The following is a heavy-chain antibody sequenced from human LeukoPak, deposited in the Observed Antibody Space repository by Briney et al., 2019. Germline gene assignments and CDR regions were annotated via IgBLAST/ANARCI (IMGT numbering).Heavy chain of an antibody. Sequence: PGGSLRLSCAASGFTFSSYAMNWVRQAPGKGLEWVSGISGSGGSTYYADSVKGRFSISRDNSNNTLYLQINSLRAEDTAVYYCARARNDYDTSSFSALDYWGQGTLVTVSS. CDR3: ARARNDYDTSSFSALDY. CDR2: ISGSGGST. V-gene: IGHV3-23*01. D-gene: IGHD3-22*01. J-gene: IGHJ4*02. CDR1: GFTFSSYA.